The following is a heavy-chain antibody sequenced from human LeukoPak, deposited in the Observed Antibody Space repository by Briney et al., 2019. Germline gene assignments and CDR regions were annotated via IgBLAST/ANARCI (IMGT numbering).Heavy chain of an antibody. J-gene: IGHJ5*02. D-gene: IGHD3-22*01. CDR3: VTYPAASGCAFWS. CDR2: VWRGGNYK. CDR1: GFNFETHA. Sequence: GGSLRLSRSASGFNFETHAMHWVRQAPGKGREWVAVVWRGGNYKSYGDSVKGRFTISRDDSRSALYLQMASLRAEDTAVYYCVTYPAASGCAFWSWGQGALVTVSP. V-gene: IGHV3-33*01.